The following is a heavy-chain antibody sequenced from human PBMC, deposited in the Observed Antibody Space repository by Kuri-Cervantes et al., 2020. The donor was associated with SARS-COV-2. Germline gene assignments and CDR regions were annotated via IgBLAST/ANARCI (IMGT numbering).Heavy chain of an antibody. J-gene: IGHJ4*02. CDR2: IIPILGIA. Sequence: SVKVSCKASGGTFSSYAISWVRQAPGQGLEWMGGIIPILGIANYAQKLQGRVTMTTVTSTSTAYMELRSLSSDDTAVYYCARVDDYYDSSPLGDYWGQGTLVTVSS. V-gene: IGHV1-69*10. D-gene: IGHD3-22*01. CDR1: GGTFSSYA. CDR3: ARVDDYYDSSPLGDY.